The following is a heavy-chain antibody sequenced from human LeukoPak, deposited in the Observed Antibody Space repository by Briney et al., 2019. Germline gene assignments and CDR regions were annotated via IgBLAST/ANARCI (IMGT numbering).Heavy chain of an antibody. J-gene: IGHJ4*02. CDR2: FYHSGST. CDR1: GYSISSGYF. V-gene: IGHV4-38-2*02. CDR3: AREASDVLRYFVWRQNTLTEFDY. D-gene: IGHD3-9*01. Sequence: SETLSLTCAVSGYSISSGYFWGWIRQPPGMGLEWIGRFYHSGSTYYNPSLKSRVTISVDTSKNQFFLKLSSVTAADTAVYFCAREASDVLRYFVWRQNTLTEFDYWGQGTLVTVSS.